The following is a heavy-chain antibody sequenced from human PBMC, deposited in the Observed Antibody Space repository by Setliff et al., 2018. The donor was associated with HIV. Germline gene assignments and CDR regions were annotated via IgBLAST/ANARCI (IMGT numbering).Heavy chain of an antibody. CDR2: IYHSGNT. J-gene: IGHJ4*02. CDR1: GGPITSNTYF. CDR3: ARRRGQEATGWYYFDF. V-gene: IGHV4-39*01. Sequence: SETLSLTCSVSGGPITSNTYFWDWIRQAPGKGLEWIGSIYHSGNTYYNPSLKSRVSISVDTSKRQFSLKLTSVTAGDSALYYCARRRGQEATGWYYFDFWGQGALVTVSS. D-gene: IGHD6-19*01.